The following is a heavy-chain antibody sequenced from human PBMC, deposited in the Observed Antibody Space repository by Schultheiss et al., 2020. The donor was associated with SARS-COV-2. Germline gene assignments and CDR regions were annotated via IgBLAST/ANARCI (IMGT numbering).Heavy chain of an antibody. CDR2: IYSGGST. V-gene: IGHV3-66*01. CDR3: ARDAKLNVYSSSWYGSYYYGMDV. CDR1: GFTVSSNY. D-gene: IGHD6-13*01. Sequence: GESLKISCAASGFTVSSNYMSWVRQAPGKGLEWASVIYSGGSTYYADSVKGRFTISRDNSKNTLYLQMNSLRAEDTAVYYCARDAKLNVYSSSWYGSYYYGMDVWGQGTTVTVSS. J-gene: IGHJ6*02.